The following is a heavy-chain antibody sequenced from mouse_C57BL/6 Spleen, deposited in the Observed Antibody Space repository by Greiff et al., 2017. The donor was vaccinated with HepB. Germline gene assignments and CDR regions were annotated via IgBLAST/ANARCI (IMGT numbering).Heavy chain of an antibody. J-gene: IGHJ4*01. CDR1: GYTFTSYW. V-gene: IGHV1-50*01. CDR3: ARGGGKKAFYAMDY. Sequence: QVQLQQPGAELVKPGASVKLSCKASGYTFTSYWMQWVKQRPGQGLEWIGEIDPSDSYTNYNQKFKGKATLTVDTSSSTAYMQLSSLTSEDSAVYYGARGGGKKAFYAMDYWGQGTSVTVSS. D-gene: IGHD2-1*01. CDR2: IDPSDSYT.